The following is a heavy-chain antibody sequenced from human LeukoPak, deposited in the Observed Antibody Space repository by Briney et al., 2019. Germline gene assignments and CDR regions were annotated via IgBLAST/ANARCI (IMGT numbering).Heavy chain of an antibody. D-gene: IGHD3-22*01. J-gene: IGHJ3*02. CDR2: INHSGST. V-gene: IGHV4-34*01. CDR1: GVSFSGYY. Sequence: SETLSLTCAVYGVSFSGYYWSWIRQPPGKGLEWIGEINHSGSTNYNPSLKSRVTISVDTSKDQFSLRLSSMTAADTAVYYCARSEYYYDSSGYSVDAFDIWGQGTMVTVSS. CDR3: ARSEYYYDSSGYSVDAFDI.